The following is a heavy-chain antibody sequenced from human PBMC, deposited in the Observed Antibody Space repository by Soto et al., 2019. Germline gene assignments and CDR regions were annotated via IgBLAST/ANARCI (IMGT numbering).Heavy chain of an antibody. V-gene: IGHV4-4*02. CDR2: IYYSGGT. CDR1: GDSINSNYC. CDR3: ASDTGWGLGY. Sequence: QVQLQESGPGLVRPSGTLSLTCAVSGDSINSNYCWTWVRQPPGKGLEWIAEIYYSGGTSYNPSLTSRVTISMHKSNNQFSLNLTSVTAADTAMHYCASDTGWGLGYWGQGTLVTVSS. J-gene: IGHJ4*02. D-gene: IGHD6-19*01.